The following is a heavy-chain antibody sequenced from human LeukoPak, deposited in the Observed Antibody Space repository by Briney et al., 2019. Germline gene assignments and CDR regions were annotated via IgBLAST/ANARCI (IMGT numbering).Heavy chain of an antibody. CDR1: GYSISSGYY. D-gene: IGHD6-13*01. CDR2: IYHSGST. J-gene: IGHJ4*02. V-gene: IGHV4-38-2*02. CDR3: ARAAAGTFWI. Sequence: SETLSLTCTVSGYSISSGYYWGWIRQPPGKWLEWIGSIYHSGSTYYNPSLKSRVTISVDTSKNQFSLKLSSVTAADTAVYYCARAAAGTFWIWGQGTLVTVSS.